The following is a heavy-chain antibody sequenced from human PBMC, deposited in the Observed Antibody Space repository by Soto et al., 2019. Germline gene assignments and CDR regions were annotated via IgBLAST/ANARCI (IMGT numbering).Heavy chain of an antibody. V-gene: IGHV4-59*11. CDR1: GASISNHY. CDR2: MSNTGIP. D-gene: IGHD2-2*02. CDR3: ARESGFCGPRCYRNNCIDP. J-gene: IGHJ5*02. Sequence: PSETLSLTCSVSGASISNHYWSWMRQSPGKGLEWIGLMSNTGIPTYNPSLQGRVNISPDTSNNRISLRLSSVTAADTAVYYCARESGFCGPRCYRNNCIDPWGQGTLVTVSS.